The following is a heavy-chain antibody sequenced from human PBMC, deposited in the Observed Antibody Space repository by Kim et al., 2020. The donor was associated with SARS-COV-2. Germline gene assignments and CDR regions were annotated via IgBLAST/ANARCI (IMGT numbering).Heavy chain of an antibody. CDR3: AREELDIVQTTAPGGGWFDP. CDR2: IIPIFGTA. Sequence: SVKVSCKASGGTFSSYAISWVRQAPGQGLEWMGGIIPIFGTANYAQKFQGRVTITADESTSTAYMELSSLRSEDTAVYYCAREELDIVQTTAPGGGWFDPWGQGTLVTVSS. J-gene: IGHJ5*02. CDR1: GGTFSSYA. D-gene: IGHD2-2*03. V-gene: IGHV1-69*13.